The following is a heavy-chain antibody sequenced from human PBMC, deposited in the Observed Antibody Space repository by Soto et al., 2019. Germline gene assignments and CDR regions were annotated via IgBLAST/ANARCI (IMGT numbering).Heavy chain of an antibody. J-gene: IGHJ3*02. V-gene: IGHV1-3*01. CDR2: INAGNGNT. D-gene: IGHD3-10*01. CDR3: ARGVDRGLLGCGELFRPGDAFDI. CDR1: GYTFTSYA. Sequence: GASVKVSCKASGYTFTSYAMHWVRQAPGQRLEWMGWINAGNGNTKYSQKFQGRVTITRDTSASTAYMELSSLRSEDTAVYYCARGVDRGLLGCGELFRPGDAFDIWGQGTMVTVSS.